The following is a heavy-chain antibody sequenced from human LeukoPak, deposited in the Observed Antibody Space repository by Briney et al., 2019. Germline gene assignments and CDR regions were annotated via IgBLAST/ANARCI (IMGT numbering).Heavy chain of an antibody. V-gene: IGHV1-69*05. D-gene: IGHD3-10*01. CDR1: GDSFCTYG. CDR2: FNPIFGSA. Sequence: SVKVSCKASGDSFCTYGITWVRQAPGEGLEWRGGFNPIFGSAQYAQKFQGRVTITMDVSARTVYMELSSLRSEDTTIYYCARDFGSGVFDHWGQGTLVTVSS. J-gene: IGHJ5*02. CDR3: ARDFGSGVFDH.